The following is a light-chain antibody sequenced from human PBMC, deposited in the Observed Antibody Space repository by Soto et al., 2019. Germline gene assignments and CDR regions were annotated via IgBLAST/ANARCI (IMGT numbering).Light chain of an antibody. V-gene: IGKV3-15*01. J-gene: IGKJ5*01. CDR2: GAS. CDR1: QSVVSN. CDR3: QQYGSLIT. Sequence: EIMMTQSPGTLSVSLGERATLSCRASQSVVSNLAWYQQNPGQPTSLLLYGASTRATVIPAGFSGSGSGTDFTPTISILEPEDSAVYYCQQYGSLITFGQGTRLEIK.